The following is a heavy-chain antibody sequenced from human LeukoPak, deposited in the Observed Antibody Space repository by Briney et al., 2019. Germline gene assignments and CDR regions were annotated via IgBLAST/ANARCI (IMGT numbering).Heavy chain of an antibody. J-gene: IGHJ4*02. V-gene: IGHV3-43D*03. CDR3: AKDEGGSPDY. CDR2: ISWDGGST. D-gene: IGHD1-26*01. Sequence: GGSLRLSCAASGFTFDDYAMHWVRQAPGKGLEWVSLISWDGGSTYYADSVRGRFTISRDNSKNSLYLQMNSLRAEDTALYYCAKDEGGSPDYWGQGTLVTVSS. CDR1: GFTFDDYA.